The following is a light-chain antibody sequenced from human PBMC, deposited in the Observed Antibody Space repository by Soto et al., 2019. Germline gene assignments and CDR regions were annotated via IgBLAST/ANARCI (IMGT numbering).Light chain of an antibody. V-gene: IGKV1-27*01. CDR3: QKHDTAPIT. J-gene: IGKJ4*01. CDR1: HGIRNH. CDR2: TST. Sequence: DIQMTQSPSSLSASVGDRVTITCRASHGIRNHLSWYQQKPGKVPKLLIHTSTTLQSGVPSRFSGRGSGTDFTLTISSLQPEDVATYYCQKHDTAPITFGGGTKVDIK.